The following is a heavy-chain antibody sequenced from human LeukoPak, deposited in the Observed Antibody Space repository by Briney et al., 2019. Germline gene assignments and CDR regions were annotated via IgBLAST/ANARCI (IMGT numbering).Heavy chain of an antibody. D-gene: IGHD1-7*01. Sequence: GGSLRLSCAASGFSFSTYSMNWVRQAPGKGLEWVSSISGDSNYIYNADSLKGRFTISRDNAKNSLFLQMNSLRAEDTAIYYCVRTRRAYQLLNWIDPWGQGTLVTVSS. V-gene: IGHV3-21*01. CDR3: VRTRRAYQLLNWIDP. CDR1: GFSFSTYS. CDR2: ISGDSNYI. J-gene: IGHJ5*02.